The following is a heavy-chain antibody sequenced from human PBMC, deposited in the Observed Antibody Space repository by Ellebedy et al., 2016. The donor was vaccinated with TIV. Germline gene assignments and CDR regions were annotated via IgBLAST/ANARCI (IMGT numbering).Heavy chain of an antibody. CDR1: GLTLSTSS. Sequence: GESLKISCAASGLTLSTSSMNWVRQSPGKGLEWLSYISASGATIYYADAVKGRFTISRDNARDLLDLQMSSLRAEDTAIYYCAREGWGETVRGYWGQGTQVTVSS. CDR3: AREGWGETVRGY. J-gene: IGHJ4*02. CDR2: ISASGATI. D-gene: IGHD3-10*01. V-gene: IGHV3-48*04.